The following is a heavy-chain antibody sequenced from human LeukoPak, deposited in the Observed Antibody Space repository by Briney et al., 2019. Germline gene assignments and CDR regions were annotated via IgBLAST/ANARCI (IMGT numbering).Heavy chain of an antibody. V-gene: IGHV4-61*01. J-gene: IGHJ5*02. CDR2: IYYSGST. CDR1: GGSVSSGSYY. Sequence: PSETLSLTCTVSGGSVSSGSYYWSWIRQPPGKGLEWIGYIYYSGSTNYNPSLKSRVTISVDTSKDQFSLKLSSVTAADTAVYYCARDLGSGWYGSWFDPWGQGTLVTVSS. D-gene: IGHD6-19*01. CDR3: ARDLGSGWYGSWFDP.